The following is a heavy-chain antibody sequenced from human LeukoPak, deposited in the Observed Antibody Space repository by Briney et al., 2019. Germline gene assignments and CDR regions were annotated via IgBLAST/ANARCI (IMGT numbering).Heavy chain of an antibody. CDR3: GKTTTGYSSGQKPAWPVDS. J-gene: IGHJ4*02. CDR2: IFGSGGSP. D-gene: IGHD5-18*01. V-gene: IGHV3-23*01. CDR1: GFTFGSYA. Sequence: GGSLRLSCGASGFTFGSYAMYWVRQAPGKGLEWVAGIFGSGGSPHYADYVRGRFTISRDNSKNTVYLQINSLRADDTAVYYCGKTTTGYSSGQKPAWPVDSWGQGTLVTVSS.